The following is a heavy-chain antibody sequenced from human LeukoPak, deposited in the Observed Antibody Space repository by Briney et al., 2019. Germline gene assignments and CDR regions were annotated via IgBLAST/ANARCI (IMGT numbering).Heavy chain of an antibody. D-gene: IGHD1-26*01. J-gene: IGHJ4*02. V-gene: IGHV3-11*01. Sequence: GGSLRLSCAASGFTFSDYYMNWIRQAPGKGLEWVSYISSSGSTIYYADSMKGRFTISRDNAKNSLYLQMNSLRAEDTAVYYCAREIRGYSYFDYWGQGTLVTVSS. CDR1: GFTFSDYY. CDR2: ISSSGSTI. CDR3: AREIRGYSYFDY.